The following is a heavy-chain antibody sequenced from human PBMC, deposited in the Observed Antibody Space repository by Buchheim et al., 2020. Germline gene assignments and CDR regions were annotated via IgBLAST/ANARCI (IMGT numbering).Heavy chain of an antibody. Sequence: QVQLVESGGGVVQPGRSLRLSCAASGFTFSSYAMHWVRQAPGKGLEWVAVISYDGSNKYYADSVKGRFTISRNNSKNTLYLQMNRLRAEDTAVYYCARDVNGYDFWSGYFKTYYYGMDVWGQGTT. D-gene: IGHD3-3*01. CDR3: ARDVNGYDFWSGYFKTYYYGMDV. J-gene: IGHJ6*02. CDR1: GFTFSSYA. V-gene: IGHV3-30-3*01. CDR2: ISYDGSNK.